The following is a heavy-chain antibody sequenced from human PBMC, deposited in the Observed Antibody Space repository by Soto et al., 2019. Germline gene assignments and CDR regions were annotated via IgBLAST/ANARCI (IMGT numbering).Heavy chain of an antibody. J-gene: IGHJ6*03. D-gene: IGHD2-8*01. V-gene: IGHV3-23*01. CDR2: ITTSGGNT. CDR1: GFTFSTYA. Sequence: PGGSLRLSCAASGFTFSTYAMSWVRQAPGKGLEWVSTITTSGGNTYYADSVQGRFTISRDNSKNTLYLQMNSLRAEDTAVYYCAGRYCTNGVCYTNYSYYIDVWGKGTTVTVSS. CDR3: AGRYCTNGVCYTNYSYYIDV.